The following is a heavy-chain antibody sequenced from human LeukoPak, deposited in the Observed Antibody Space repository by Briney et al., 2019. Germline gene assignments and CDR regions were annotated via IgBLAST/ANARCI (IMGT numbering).Heavy chain of an antibody. Sequence: GESLKISCQASGYSFSTYWIGRVRQMAGKGLEWMGIIYPGDSDTRYNPSFQGQVTISVDRSISTAYLQWSSLKASDTAIYYCARRLKVSNSRFFVSWGHGTLVTVSS. CDR3: ARRLKVSNSRFFVS. CDR1: GYSFSTYW. D-gene: IGHD6-13*01. CDR2: IYPGDSDT. J-gene: IGHJ4*01. V-gene: IGHV5-51*01.